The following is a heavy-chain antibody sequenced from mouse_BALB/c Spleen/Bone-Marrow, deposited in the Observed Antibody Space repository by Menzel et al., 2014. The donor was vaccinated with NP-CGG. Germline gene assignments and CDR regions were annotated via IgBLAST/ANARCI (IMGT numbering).Heavy chain of an antibody. V-gene: IGHV14-3*02. CDR1: GFNIKDTY. D-gene: IGHD2-4*01. CDR3: ASYDYGYYFDY. CDR2: IVPANGNT. Sequence: VQLQQPGAELVKPGASVKLSCTTSGFNIKDTYMHWVKLRPEQGLEWIGRIVPANGNTKYAPKFQGKATMTADTSSNTAYLQLSSLTSEDTAVYFCASYDYGYYFDYWGQGTTLTVSS. J-gene: IGHJ2*01.